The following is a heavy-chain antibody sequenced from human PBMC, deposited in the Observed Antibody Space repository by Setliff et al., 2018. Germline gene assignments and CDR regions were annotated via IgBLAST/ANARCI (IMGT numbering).Heavy chain of an antibody. J-gene: IGHJ4*02. CDR2: INPNSAGT. CDR3: AGVDVLTASPF. V-gene: IGHV1-2*02. D-gene: IGHD3-9*01. CDR1: ANTFIAYY. Sequence: ASVKVSCKASANTFIAYYIHWVRQAPGQGLEWMGWINPNSAGTNYAQKFQGRVTMAWDASIATAYLDLSRLTSDNTASYYCAGVDVLTASPFWGLGTRVTVSS.